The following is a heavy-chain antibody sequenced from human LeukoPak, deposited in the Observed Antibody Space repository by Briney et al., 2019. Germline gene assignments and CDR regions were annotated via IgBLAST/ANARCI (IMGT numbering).Heavy chain of an antibody. V-gene: IGHV4-4*07. CDR2: VYFGGST. D-gene: IGHD3/OR15-3a*01. Sequence: SETLSLTCNVSGDSISSFYWNWIRQSAGKGLEWIGRVYFGGSTYSSPSLKSRVTMSLDTSKNQFSLRLTSVTAADTAVYYCARQTGSGLFILPGGQGTLVTVSS. CDR3: ARQTGSGLFILP. J-gene: IGHJ4*02. CDR1: GDSISSFY.